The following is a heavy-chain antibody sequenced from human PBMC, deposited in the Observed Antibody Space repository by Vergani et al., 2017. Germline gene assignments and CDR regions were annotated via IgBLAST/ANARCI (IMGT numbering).Heavy chain of an antibody. CDR1: GGSISSYY. D-gene: IGHD4-17*01. J-gene: IGHJ6*03. CDR3: SRDYGDYYYYMDV. CDR2: IYYSGST. V-gene: IGHV4-59*01. Sequence: QVQLQESGPGLVKPSETLSLTCTVSGGSISSYYWSWIRQPPGKGLEWIGYIYYSGSTNYNPSLKSRVTISVDTSKNQFYLKLSSVTAADTAVYYCSRDYGDYYYYMDVWGKGTTVTVSS.